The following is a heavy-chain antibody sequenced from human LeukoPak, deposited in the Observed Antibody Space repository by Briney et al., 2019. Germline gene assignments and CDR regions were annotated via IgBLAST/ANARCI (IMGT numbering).Heavy chain of an antibody. V-gene: IGHV3-23*01. Sequence: GGSLRLSCAASGFTFSSYSMNWVRQAPGKGLEWVSAISGSGGSTYYADSVKGRFTISRDNSKNTLYLQMNSLRAEDTAVYYCTIHSSDMTIDYWGQGTLVTVSS. CDR2: ISGSGGST. CDR3: TIHSSDMTIDY. J-gene: IGHJ4*02. CDR1: GFTFSSYS.